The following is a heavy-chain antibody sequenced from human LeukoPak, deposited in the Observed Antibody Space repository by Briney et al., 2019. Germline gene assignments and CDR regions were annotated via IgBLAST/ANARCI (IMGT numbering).Heavy chain of an antibody. D-gene: IGHD3-3*01. J-gene: IGHJ4*02. CDR1: GFTFSSYA. V-gene: IGHV3-23*01. Sequence: PGGSLRLSCAASGFTFSSYAMSWVRQAPGKGLEWVSAISGSGGSTYYADSVKGRFTISRDNSKNTLYLQMNSLRAEDTAVYYCAKDKTYYDFWSGYSGFDYWGRGTLVTVSS. CDR3: AKDKTYYDFWSGYSGFDY. CDR2: ISGSGGST.